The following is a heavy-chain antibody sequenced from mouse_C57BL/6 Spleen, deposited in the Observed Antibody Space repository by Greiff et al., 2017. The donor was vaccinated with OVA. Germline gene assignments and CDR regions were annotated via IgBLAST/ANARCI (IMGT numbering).Heavy chain of an antibody. CDR1: GYAFSSSW. Sequence: VQLQQSGPELVKPGASVKISCKASGYAFSSSWMNWVKQRPGTGLEWIGRIYPGDGDTNYNGKFKGKATLTADKSSSTAYMQISSLTSEDSAVYFCAPSQLARGGYFDYWGQGTTLTVSS. V-gene: IGHV1-82*01. J-gene: IGHJ2*01. D-gene: IGHD3-3*01. CDR3: APSQLARGGYFDY. CDR2: IYPGDGDT.